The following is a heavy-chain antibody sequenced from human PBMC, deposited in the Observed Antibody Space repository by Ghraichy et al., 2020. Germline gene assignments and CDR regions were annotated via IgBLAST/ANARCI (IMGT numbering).Heavy chain of an antibody. J-gene: IGHJ4*02. V-gene: IGHV4-39*01. CDR1: GGSISTSGLY. D-gene: IGHD3-10*01. Sequence: SETLSLTCSVFGGSISTSGLYWGWFRQPPGKGLEWIGTIYDSANTYYNPSLKSRVAISGDTSKNQFSVKLSSVTAADTAVYYCARSRDYYGQIDYWGQGTLVSVSS. CDR2: IYDSANT. CDR3: ARSRDYYGQIDY.